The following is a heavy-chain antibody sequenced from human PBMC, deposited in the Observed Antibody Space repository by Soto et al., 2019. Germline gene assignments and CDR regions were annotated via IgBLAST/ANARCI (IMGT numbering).Heavy chain of an antibody. J-gene: IGHJ6*02. CDR2: IIPFIGTA. CDR1: GGTFSSYA. CDR3: ARVVMTTVPASYYYGMAV. D-gene: IGHD4-4*01. V-gene: IGHV1-69*18. Sequence: QVQLVQSGAEVKKPGSSVTVSCKASGGTFSSYAISWVRQAPGQGLEWMGRIIPFIGTANYAQKFQGRVTITADESTSKAYMELKSVRSEDTPVYYCARVVMTTVPASYYYGMAVWGQGTTVTVYS.